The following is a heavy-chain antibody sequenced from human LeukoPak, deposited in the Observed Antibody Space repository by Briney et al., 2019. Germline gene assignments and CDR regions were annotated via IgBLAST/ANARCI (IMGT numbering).Heavy chain of an antibody. J-gene: IGHJ4*02. D-gene: IGHD3-10*01. CDR2: IFHTGST. CDR1: GGSISSNY. CDR3: ARHIRGAYYYFDY. Sequence: KPSETLSLTCTVSGGSISSNYWSWIRQPPGKGLEWIGYIFHTGSTNYNPSLKSRVTISVDTSKNQFSLKLNSVTAADTAVYYCARHIRGAYYYFDYWGQGTPVTVSS. V-gene: IGHV4-59*08.